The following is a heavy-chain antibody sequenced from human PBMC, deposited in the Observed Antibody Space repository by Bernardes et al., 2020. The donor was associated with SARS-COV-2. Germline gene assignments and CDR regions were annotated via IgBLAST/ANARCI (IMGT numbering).Heavy chain of an antibody. D-gene: IGHD4-17*01. CDR2: IIPVFGTA. V-gene: IGHV1-69*13. J-gene: IGHJ4*02. CDR1: GGSISTYI. Sequence: SVKDSCKASGGSISTYITSWVRQAPGQGLEWMGGIIPVFGTANYAQRFQGRVTITADESTSTVYMELSSLRSDDTAVYYCARGPNGDNFVGVDYWGQGTLVTVSS. CDR3: ARGPNGDNFVGVDY.